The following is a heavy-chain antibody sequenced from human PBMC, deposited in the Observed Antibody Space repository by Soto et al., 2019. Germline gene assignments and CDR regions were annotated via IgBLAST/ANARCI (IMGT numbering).Heavy chain of an antibody. V-gene: IGHV3-53*01. CDR1: GLTVATNS. Sequence: GGSLRLSCEASGLTVATNSFIWVRQAPGKGLEWVSVIYSGGNSYYADSARGRFSVSRDSSKNTLYLQISSLRAGDTAMYYCATSLSPVAGRPLHNWGQGTLVTVLL. J-gene: IGHJ4*02. CDR3: ATSLSPVAGRPLHN. CDR2: IYSGGNS. D-gene: IGHD6-19*01.